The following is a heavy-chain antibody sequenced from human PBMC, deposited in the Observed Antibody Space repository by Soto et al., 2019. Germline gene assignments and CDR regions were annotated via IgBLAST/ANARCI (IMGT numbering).Heavy chain of an antibody. Sequence: NPSETLSLTCAVSGYSISSGYYRGWIRQPPGKGLEWIGSIYYSGSTYYNPSLKSRVTISVDTSKNQFSLKLSSVTAADTAVYYCATNYAYYYYYGMDVWGQGTTVTVSS. CDR2: IYYSGST. D-gene: IGHD4-4*01. V-gene: IGHV4-38-2*01. CDR3: ATNYAYYYYYGMDV. J-gene: IGHJ6*02. CDR1: GYSISSGYY.